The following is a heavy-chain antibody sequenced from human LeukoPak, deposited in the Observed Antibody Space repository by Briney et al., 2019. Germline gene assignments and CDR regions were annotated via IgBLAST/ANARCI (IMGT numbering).Heavy chain of an antibody. CDR3: AREGGYCSSTSCHNYYYYMDV. V-gene: IGHV4-4*07. J-gene: IGHJ6*03. D-gene: IGHD2-2*01. Sequence: SETLSLICTVSGGSISSYYWSWIRQPAGKGLEWIGHIYTSGSANYNPSLKSRLTLLVDTSKNQFSLKMTSVIAADTAVYYCAREGGYCSSTSCHNYYYYMDVWGKGTTVTISS. CDR2: IYTSGSA. CDR1: GGSISSYY.